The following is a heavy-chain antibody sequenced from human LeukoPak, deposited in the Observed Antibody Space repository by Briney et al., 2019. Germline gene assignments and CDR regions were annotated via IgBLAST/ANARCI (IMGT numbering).Heavy chain of an antibody. V-gene: IGHV4-38-2*02. J-gene: IGHJ4*02. Sequence: SETLSLTCTVSGYSISSGYYWGWIRQPPGKGLEWIGSIYHSGSTYYNPSLKSRVTISVDTSKNQFSLKLSSVTAADTAVYYCARVYAAMVQYYFDYWGQGTLVTVSS. D-gene: IGHD5-18*01. CDR1: GYSISSGYY. CDR3: ARVYAAMVQYYFDY. CDR2: IYHSGST.